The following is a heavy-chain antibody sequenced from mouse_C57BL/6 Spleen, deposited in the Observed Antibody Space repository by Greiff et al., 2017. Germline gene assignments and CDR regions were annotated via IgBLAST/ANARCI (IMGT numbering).Heavy chain of an antibody. J-gene: IGHJ2*01. CDR3: ARDSPMTTVDY. CDR2: ISDGGSYT. V-gene: IGHV5-4*01. D-gene: IGHD1-1*01. CDR1: GFTISSYA. Sequence: EVQGVESGGGLVKPGGSLKLSCAASGFTISSYAMSLVRQPPEKRLVGVATISDGGSYTYYPANVKGRFTISRDNAKNNLYLQMSHLKSEDTAMYYCARDSPMTTVDYWGQGTTLTVSS.